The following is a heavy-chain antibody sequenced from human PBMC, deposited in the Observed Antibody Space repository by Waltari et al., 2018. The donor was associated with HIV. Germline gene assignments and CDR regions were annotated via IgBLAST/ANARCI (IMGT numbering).Heavy chain of an antibody. CDR2: VSGSGGTT. CDR1: KFTFSNSA. CDR3: VKVGYDLLSKKRYYFDY. Sequence: EVHLLESGGGLVQPGGSLRLSCAASKFTFSNSAMSWGRQTPGKGLRGVSGVSGSGGTTYYAGSVKGRFTISRDNSKNTLYLQMSSLRAEDTAVYFCVKVGYDLLSKKRYYFDYWGQGTLVTVSS. D-gene: IGHD3-9*01. J-gene: IGHJ4*02. V-gene: IGHV3-23*01.